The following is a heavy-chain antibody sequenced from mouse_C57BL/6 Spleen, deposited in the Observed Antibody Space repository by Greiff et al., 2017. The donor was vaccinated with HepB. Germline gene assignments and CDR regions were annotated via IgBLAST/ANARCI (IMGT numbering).Heavy chain of an antibody. V-gene: IGHV2-2*01. CDR1: GFSLTSYG. Sequence: VQRVESGPGLVQPSQSLSITCTVSGFSLTSYGVHWVRQSPGKGLEWLGVIWSGGSTDYNAAFISRLSISKDNSKSQVFFKMNSLQADDTAIYYCAREGRWDVGYAMDYWGQGTSVTVSS. CDR3: AREGRWDVGYAMDY. CDR2: IWSGGST. J-gene: IGHJ4*01. D-gene: IGHD4-1*01.